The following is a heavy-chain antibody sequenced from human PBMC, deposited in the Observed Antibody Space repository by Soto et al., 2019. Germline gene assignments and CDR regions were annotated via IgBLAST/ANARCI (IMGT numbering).Heavy chain of an antibody. CDR1: GFTFSSYA. D-gene: IGHD1-26*01. CDR2: ISYDGSNK. Sequence: QVQLVESGGGVVQPGRSLRLSCAASGFTFSSYAMHWVRQAPGKGLEWVAVISYDGSNKYYANSVKGRFTISRDNSKNTLYLQMNSLRAEDTAVYYCARDVESGSSQYYCYYYGMDVWGQGTTVTVSS. J-gene: IGHJ6*02. V-gene: IGHV3-30-3*01. CDR3: ARDVESGSSQYYCYYYGMDV.